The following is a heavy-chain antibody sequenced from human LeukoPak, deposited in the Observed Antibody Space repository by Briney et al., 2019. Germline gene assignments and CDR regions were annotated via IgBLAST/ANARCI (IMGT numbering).Heavy chain of an antibody. CDR3: ARGDSGYFFYYGLDV. CDR2: MNPNSGNT. Sequence: EASVKVSCEASGYTFTNYDINWVRQATGQGLEWMGWMNPNSGNTGYAQKFQDRVTMTRNTSISTAYMELTRLTSEDTAVYYCARGDSGYFFYYGLDVWGQGTTVTVSS. V-gene: IGHV1-8*01. D-gene: IGHD3-10*01. CDR1: GYTFTNYD. J-gene: IGHJ6*02.